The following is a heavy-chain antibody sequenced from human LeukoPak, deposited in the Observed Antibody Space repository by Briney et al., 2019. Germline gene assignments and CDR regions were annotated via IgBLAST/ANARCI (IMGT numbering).Heavy chain of an antibody. CDR1: GFPFSNAW. Sequence: KPGGSLRLSCAASGFPFSNAWMSWVRQAPGKGLEWVGRIKTKTDGGTTDYAASVKGRFTVSRDDSKNTLYLQMNSLKTEDTAIYYCATGLGGYWGQGTLVTVSS. V-gene: IGHV3-15*01. CDR3: ATGLGGY. J-gene: IGHJ4*02. CDR2: IKTKTDGGTT. D-gene: IGHD4-23*01.